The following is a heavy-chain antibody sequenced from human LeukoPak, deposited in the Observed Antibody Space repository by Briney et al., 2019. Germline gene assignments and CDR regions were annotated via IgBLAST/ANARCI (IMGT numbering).Heavy chain of an antibody. CDR1: GGSISSYY. V-gene: IGHV4-59*01. CDR3: ARDNGGCSGGICYPFDY. CDR2: IYYSGST. Sequence: SETLSLTCTVSGGSISSYYWSWIRQPPGKGLEWIGYIYYSGSTNYNPSLKSRVTISVDTSKNQFSLKLSSVTAADTAVYYCARDNGGCSGGICYPFDYWGQGTLVTVSS. J-gene: IGHJ4*02. D-gene: IGHD2-15*01.